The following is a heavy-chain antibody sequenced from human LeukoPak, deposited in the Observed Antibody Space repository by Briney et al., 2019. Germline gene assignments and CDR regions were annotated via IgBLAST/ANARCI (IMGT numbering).Heavy chain of an antibody. V-gene: IGHV3-7*01. CDR3: ARWAGGHYDY. CDR2: IKQDGSEK. CDR1: RFTFSIYW. J-gene: IGHJ4*02. D-gene: IGHD1-26*01. Sequence: HPGGSLRLSCAASRFTFSIYWMSWVRQAPGKGLEWVANIKQDGSEKWSVDSVKGRFTISRDNGKNSMYLEMNSLRAEDTAVYYCARWAGGHYDYWGQGTLVTVSS.